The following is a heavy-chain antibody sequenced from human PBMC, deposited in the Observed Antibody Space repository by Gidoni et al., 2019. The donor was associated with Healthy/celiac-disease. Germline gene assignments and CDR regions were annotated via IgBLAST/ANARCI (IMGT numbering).Heavy chain of an antibody. V-gene: IGHV4-34*01. CDR2: INHSGST. CDR1: GGSFSGYY. D-gene: IGHD3-3*01. CDR3: ASPITSIFGVVTDY. J-gene: IGHJ4*02. Sequence: QVQLQQWGAGLLKPSETLSLTCAVYGGSFSGYYWSWIGEINHSGSTNYNPSLKSRVTISVDTSKNQFSLKLSSVTAADTAVYYCASPITSIFGVVTDYWGQGTLVTVSS.